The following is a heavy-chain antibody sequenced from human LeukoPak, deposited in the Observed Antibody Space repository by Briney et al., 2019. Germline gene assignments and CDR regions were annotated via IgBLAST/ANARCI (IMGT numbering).Heavy chain of an antibody. CDR3: AKEIVVVPAASFDY. CDR1: GFTFSTYW. J-gene: IGHJ4*02. D-gene: IGHD2-2*01. Sequence: GGSLRLSCAASGFTFSTYWMSWVRQAPGKGLEWEGNIKQDGSEKYYVDSVKGRFTISRDDSKNTLYLQMNSLRAEDTAVYYCAKEIVVVPAASFDYWGQGTLVTVSS. CDR2: IKQDGSEK. V-gene: IGHV3-7*03.